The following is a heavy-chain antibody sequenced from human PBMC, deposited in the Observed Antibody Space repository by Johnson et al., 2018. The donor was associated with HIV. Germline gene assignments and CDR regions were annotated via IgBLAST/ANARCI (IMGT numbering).Heavy chain of an antibody. D-gene: IGHD3-22*01. V-gene: IGHV3-66*01. CDR2: IYSGGST. Sequence: VQLVESGGGLVQPGGSLRLSCAASGFTVNCNYMSWVRQAPGKGLEWVSVIYSGGSTYYADSVKGRFTISRDNSKNTLYLQMNSLRAEDTAVYYCSGDSSGYYYYDAFDIWGQGTMVTVSS. CDR1: GFTVNCNY. J-gene: IGHJ3*02. CDR3: SGDSSGYYYYDAFDI.